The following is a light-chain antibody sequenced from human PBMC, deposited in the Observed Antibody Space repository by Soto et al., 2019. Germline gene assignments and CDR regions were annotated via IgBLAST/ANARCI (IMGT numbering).Light chain of an antibody. Sequence: DVLMTQSPSTLSASVGDRVTITCRASQSISSWLAWYQVKPGKAPKLLIYKASTLESGVPSRFTGSGSGTEFTLTISSLQPDDLATYYCQQYNTYSRTLGQGTKVEIK. CDR1: QSISSW. CDR2: KAS. CDR3: QQYNTYSRT. V-gene: IGKV1-5*03. J-gene: IGKJ1*01.